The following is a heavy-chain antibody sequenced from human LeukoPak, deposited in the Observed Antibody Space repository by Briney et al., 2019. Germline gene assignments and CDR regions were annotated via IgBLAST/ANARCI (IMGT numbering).Heavy chain of an antibody. CDR1: GFTFSSYS. D-gene: IGHD3-22*01. V-gene: IGHV3-21*01. Sequence: GGSLRLSCAASGFTFSSYSMNWVRQAPGKGLVWVSSISSSSSYIYYADSVKGRFTISRDNAKNSLYLQMNSLRAEDTAVYYCAREKPALTYYYDSSGYYYFDYWGQGTLVTVSS. CDR3: AREKPALTYYYDSSGYYYFDY. J-gene: IGHJ4*02. CDR2: ISSSSSYI.